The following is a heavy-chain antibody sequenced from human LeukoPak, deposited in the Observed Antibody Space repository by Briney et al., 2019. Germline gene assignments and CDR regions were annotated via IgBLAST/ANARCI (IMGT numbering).Heavy chain of an antibody. CDR1: GFTVSSNY. Sequence: GGSLRLSCAASGFTVSSNYMSWVRQAPGKGLEWVSVIYSGGSTYYADSVKGRFTISRDNSKNTLYLQMNSLRAEDTAVYYCARRVTYAAFDIWGQGTMVTVSS. D-gene: IGHD2-21*02. V-gene: IGHV3-53*01. CDR3: ARRVTYAAFDI. J-gene: IGHJ3*02. CDR2: IYSGGST.